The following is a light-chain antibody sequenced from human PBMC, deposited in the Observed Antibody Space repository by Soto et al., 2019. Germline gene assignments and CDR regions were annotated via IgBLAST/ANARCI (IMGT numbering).Light chain of an antibody. CDR3: QQYASYPWT. V-gene: IGKV1-5*01. J-gene: IGKJ1*01. CDR1: QSLSGW. Sequence: DIQMTQSPSTLSASVGDRVTITCRASQSLSGWLAWYQQTPGKAPKLLISDAFRLESGVPSRFRGSGSGTEFTLTITRLQPGDSATYYCQQYASYPWTFGRGTKV. CDR2: DAF.